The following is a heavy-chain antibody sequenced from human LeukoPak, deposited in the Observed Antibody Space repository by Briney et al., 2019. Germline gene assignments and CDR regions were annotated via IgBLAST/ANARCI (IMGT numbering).Heavy chain of an antibody. CDR3: ARWSSSAVDDAFDI. V-gene: IGHV4-4*02. D-gene: IGHD6-13*01. J-gene: IGHJ3*02. CDR2: IYHSGST. Sequence: GSLRLSCAASDFTFSSYAMSWVRQPPGKGLEWIGEIYHSGSTNYNPSLKSRVTISVDTSKNQFSLKLSSVTAADTAVYYCARWSSSAVDDAFDIWGQGTMVTVSS. CDR1: DFTFSSYAM.